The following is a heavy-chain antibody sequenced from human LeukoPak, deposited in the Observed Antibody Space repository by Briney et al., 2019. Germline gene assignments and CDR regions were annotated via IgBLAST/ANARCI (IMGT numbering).Heavy chain of an antibody. CDR1: GGSFSGYF. CDR2: FYTSATP. CDR3: ARGGIPDY. J-gene: IGHJ4*02. D-gene: IGHD2-21*01. V-gene: IGHV4-59*10. Sequence: PSETLSLTCAVHGGSFSGYFWSWIRQPAGKGLEWIGRFYTSATPNYNPSLKSRVTISVDTSRNQFSLKLSSVTAADTAVYYCARGGIPDYWGQGILVTVSS.